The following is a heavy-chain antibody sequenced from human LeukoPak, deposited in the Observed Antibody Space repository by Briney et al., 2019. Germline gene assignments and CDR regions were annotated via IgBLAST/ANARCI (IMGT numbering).Heavy chain of an antibody. CDR3: ARYYGGNTFDI. D-gene: IGHD3-10*01. J-gene: IGHJ3*02. Sequence: GESLQISCKASGYRVTDYWIGWVRQMPGKGLEWVGLIYPGDSDTRYSPSFQGRVTRSADKSISTSYLQWSSLKASDTAMYCCARYYGGNTFDIWGQGTMVTVSS. CDR2: IYPGDSDT. V-gene: IGHV5-51*01. CDR1: GYRVTDYW.